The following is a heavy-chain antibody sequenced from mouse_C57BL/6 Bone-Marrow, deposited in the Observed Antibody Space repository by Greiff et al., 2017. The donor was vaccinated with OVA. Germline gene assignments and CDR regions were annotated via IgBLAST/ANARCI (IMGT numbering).Heavy chain of an antibody. V-gene: IGHV1-76*01. CDR1: GYTFTDYY. Sequence: QVQLKESGAELVRPGASVKLSCKASGYTFTDYYINWVKQRPGQGLEWIARIYPGSGNTYYNEKFKGKATLTAEKSSSTAYMQLSSLTSEDSAVYFCARGGYFDYWGQGTTLTVSS. J-gene: IGHJ2*01. CDR2: IYPGSGNT. CDR3: ARGGYFDY.